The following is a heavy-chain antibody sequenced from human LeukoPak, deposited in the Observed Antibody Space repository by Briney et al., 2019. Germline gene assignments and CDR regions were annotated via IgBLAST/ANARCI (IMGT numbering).Heavy chain of an antibody. Sequence: ASVKVSCKASGGTFSSYAISWVRQAPGQGLEWMGRIVPILGIANYAQKFQGRVTITADKSTSTAYKELSSLRSEDTAVYYCATPRYGSGVQGAFDIWGQGTMVTVSS. D-gene: IGHD3-10*01. V-gene: IGHV1-69*04. CDR3: ATPRYGSGVQGAFDI. J-gene: IGHJ3*02. CDR2: IVPILGIA. CDR1: GGTFSSYA.